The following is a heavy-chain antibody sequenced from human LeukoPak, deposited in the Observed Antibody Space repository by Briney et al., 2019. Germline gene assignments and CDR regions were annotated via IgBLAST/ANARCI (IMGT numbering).Heavy chain of an antibody. CDR2: ISSSSSYI. J-gene: IGHJ4*02. Sequence: GGSLRLSCTASGFTFSSYSMNWVRQAPGKELVWVSSISSSSSYIYYADSVKGRFTISRDNAKNSLYLQMNSLRAAATAVYYCARDGYSEGRRGLDYWGQGTLVTVSS. CDR3: ARDGYSEGRRGLDY. CDR1: GFTFSSYS. D-gene: IGHD6-13*01. V-gene: IGHV3-21*01.